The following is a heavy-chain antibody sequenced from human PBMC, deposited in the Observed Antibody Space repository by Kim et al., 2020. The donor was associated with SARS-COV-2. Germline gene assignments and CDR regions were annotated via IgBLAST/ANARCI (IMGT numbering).Heavy chain of an antibody. CDR1: GFTFTSYA. D-gene: IGHD2-2*02. V-gene: IGHV3-23*01. CDR2: ISSGGGST. Sequence: GGSLRLSCTASGFTFTSYAMTWVRQAPGKGLEWVSTISSGGGSTYYADSVKGRFPISRDNSKNTLYLQMNSLSAEDTAVYYCAKDRVVVPAAIDYWGQGTRVTVSS. J-gene: IGHJ4*02. CDR3: AKDRVVVPAAIDY.